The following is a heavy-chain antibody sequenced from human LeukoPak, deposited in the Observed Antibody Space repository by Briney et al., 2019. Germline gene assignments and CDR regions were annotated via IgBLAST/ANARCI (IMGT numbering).Heavy chain of an antibody. J-gene: IGHJ4*02. CDR2: ISDSSSYA. D-gene: IGHD6-19*01. CDR1: RFLFSSSN. V-gene: IGHV3-NL1*01. Sequence: PGGSLRLSCAASRFLFSSSNMNWVRQAPGKGLEWVSYISDSSSYAYYADSVKGRFTISRDNSKNTLYLQMNSLRAEDTAVYYCAKADSSGWYNFDYWGQGTLVTVSS. CDR3: AKADSSGWYNFDY.